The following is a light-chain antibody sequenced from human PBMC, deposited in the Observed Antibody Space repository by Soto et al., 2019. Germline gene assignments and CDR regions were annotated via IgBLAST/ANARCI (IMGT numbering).Light chain of an antibody. V-gene: IGKV3-15*01. Sequence: TQSPATLSASPADRPTLSCRASQIVGSSLAWHQQKRGQPPRLLIYCASSRESGVPDRFSGSGSGTEFVLTVTSLQSDDSAVYSCQQYNSWPPTFGQGTKV. CDR2: CAS. CDR1: QIVGSS. CDR3: QQYNSWPPT. J-gene: IGKJ1*01.